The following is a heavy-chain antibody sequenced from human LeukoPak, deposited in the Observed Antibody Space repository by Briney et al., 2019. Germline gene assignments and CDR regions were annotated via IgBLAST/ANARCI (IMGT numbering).Heavy chain of an antibody. CDR2: ISSSGSTM. CDR1: GFTFSSYS. V-gene: IGHV3-48*04. J-gene: IGHJ6*04. Sequence: GGSLRLSCAASGFTFSSYSMNWVRQAPGKGLEWVSYISSSGSTMYYADSVKGRFTISRDNAKNSLYLQMNSLRAEDTAVYYCAELGITMIGGVWGKGTTVTISS. D-gene: IGHD3-10*02. CDR3: AELGITMIGGV.